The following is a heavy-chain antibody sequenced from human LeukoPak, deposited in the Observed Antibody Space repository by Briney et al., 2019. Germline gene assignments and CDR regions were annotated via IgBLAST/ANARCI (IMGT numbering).Heavy chain of an antibody. CDR2: IGTDGTYT. J-gene: IGHJ4*01. CDR3: VGDGQELAFDK. Sequence: GGSLRLSCAASGFTFSNYWMHWVRQAPGKGLVWVSRIGTDGTYTSSADSVKGRFTMSRDNAKNTLYLQMNSLRVEDTAVYYCVGDGQELAFDKWGQGTLVTVSS. V-gene: IGHV3-74*01. D-gene: IGHD1-1*01. CDR1: GFTFSNYW.